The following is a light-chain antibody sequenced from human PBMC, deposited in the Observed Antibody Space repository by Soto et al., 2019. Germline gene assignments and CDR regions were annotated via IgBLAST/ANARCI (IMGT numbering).Light chain of an antibody. CDR3: QHYIDHWA. CDR2: RAS. Sequence: DISLAPSPSALATSILERFPITCRASQSISSRLAWYQQKPGDAPKLLIYRASSLESGVPSRFSGSGSETEFTLTISGLQPEDFATYYCQHYIDHWAFAQGTKVDIK. V-gene: IGKV1-5*03. J-gene: IGKJ1*01. CDR1: QSISSR.